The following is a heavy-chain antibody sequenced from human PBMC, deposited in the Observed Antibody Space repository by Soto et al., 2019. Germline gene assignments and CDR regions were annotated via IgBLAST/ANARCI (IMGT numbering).Heavy chain of an antibody. V-gene: IGHV3-30*18. CDR3: TKDQDAAAAD. D-gene: IGHD6-13*01. CDR2: ISYDGRSK. CDR1: GFTFSSYG. J-gene: IGHJ4*02. Sequence: QVQLVESGGGVVQPGRSLRLSCAASGFTFSSYGMHWVRQAPGKGLEWVAVISYDGRSKYYADSVKGRFTISRDNSKNTLYLQMNSLRAEDTAVYYCTKDQDAAAADWGQRTLVTVSS.